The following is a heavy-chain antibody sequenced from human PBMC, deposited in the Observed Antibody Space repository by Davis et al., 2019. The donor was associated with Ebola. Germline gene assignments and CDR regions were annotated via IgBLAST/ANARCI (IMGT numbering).Heavy chain of an antibody. CDR2: IYHSGST. V-gene: IGHV4-4*02. J-gene: IGHJ6*02. CDR3: ARGDLAVAGFVEEDYYYYYGMDV. CDR1: ASSLSSSNW. D-gene: IGHD6-19*01. Sequence: PSETLSLTCALSASSLSSSNWWSWVRQPPGKGLEWIGEIYHSGSTNYNPSLKSRVTISVDTSKNQFSLKLSSVTAADTAVYYCARGDLAVAGFVEEDYYYYYGMDVWSQGTTVTVSS.